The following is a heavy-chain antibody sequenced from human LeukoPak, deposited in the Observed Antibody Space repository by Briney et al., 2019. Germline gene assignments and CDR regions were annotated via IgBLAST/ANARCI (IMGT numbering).Heavy chain of an antibody. V-gene: IGHV3-30*04. CDR2: ISYDGSNK. J-gene: IGHJ4*02. CDR3: ASNSGSYYNDYFDY. Sequence: PGGSLRLSCAASGFNFSSYAMHWVRQAPGKGLEWVAVISYDGSNKYYADSVKGRFTISRDNSKNTLYLQMNSLRAEDTAVYYCASNSGSYYNDYFDYWGQGTLVTVSS. CDR1: GFNFSSYA. D-gene: IGHD3-10*01.